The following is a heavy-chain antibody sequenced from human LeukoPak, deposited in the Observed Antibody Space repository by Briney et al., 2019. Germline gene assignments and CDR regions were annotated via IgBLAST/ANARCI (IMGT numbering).Heavy chain of an antibody. J-gene: IGHJ4*02. Sequence: GGSLRLSCAASGFTFSSYAMSWVRQAPGKGLEWVSAISGSGGSTYYADSVKSRFTISRDNSKNTLYLQMNSLRAEDTAVYYCANSAVDYDFWSGYYFDYWGQGTLVTVSS. CDR2: ISGSGGST. CDR1: GFTFSSYA. CDR3: ANSAVDYDFWSGYYFDY. V-gene: IGHV3-23*01. D-gene: IGHD3-3*01.